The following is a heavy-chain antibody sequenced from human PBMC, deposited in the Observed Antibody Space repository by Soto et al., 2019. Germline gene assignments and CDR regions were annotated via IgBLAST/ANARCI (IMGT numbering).Heavy chain of an antibody. CDR2: ISGSGDST. CDR3: AMGYSYAPFDP. Sequence: EVQLLESGGGLVQPGGSLRLSCAASGFTSSSYAMSWVRQAPGKGLEWVSGISGSGDSTYYADSVKGRFTISRDNSKNTLFLQMNSLRAEDTAVYYCAMGYSYAPFDPWGQGTLVTVSS. D-gene: IGHD5-18*01. V-gene: IGHV3-23*01. J-gene: IGHJ5*02. CDR1: GFTSSSYA.